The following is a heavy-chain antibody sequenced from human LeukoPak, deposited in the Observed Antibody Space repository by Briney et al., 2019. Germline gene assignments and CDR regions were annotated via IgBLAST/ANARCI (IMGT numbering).Heavy chain of an antibody. J-gene: IGHJ5*02. V-gene: IGHV3-7*01. CDR1: GFTFSSYS. D-gene: IGHD3-10*01. Sequence: GGSLRLSCAASGFTFSSYSMNWVRQAPGKGLEWLANIKQDGSEKNYVDSVKGRFTISRDNTKNSLYLQMNSLRAEDTAVYYCARDMVSATAAWGQGTLVTVSS. CDR3: ARDMVSATAA. CDR2: IKQDGSEK.